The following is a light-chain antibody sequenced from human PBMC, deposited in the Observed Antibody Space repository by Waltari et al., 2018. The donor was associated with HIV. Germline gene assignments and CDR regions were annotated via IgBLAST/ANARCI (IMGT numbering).Light chain of an antibody. CDR1: VLARKY. CDR2: KDN. V-gene: IGLV3-27*01. CDR3: YSAADSDEV. J-gene: IGLJ3*02. Sequence: SFELTQPSSVSVSPGQTARITCSGDVLARKYARWFQKKPGQAPLLLIYKDNERPPGIPARFSGSSSGTTVTLTISGAQVEDEADYYCYSAADSDEVFGGGTKLTVL.